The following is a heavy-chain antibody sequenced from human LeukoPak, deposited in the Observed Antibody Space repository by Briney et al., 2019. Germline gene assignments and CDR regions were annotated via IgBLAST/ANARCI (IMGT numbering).Heavy chain of an antibody. J-gene: IGHJ3*02. CDR1: GGSISSHY. D-gene: IGHD4-17*01. V-gene: IGHV4-59*11. Sequence: PSETLSLTCTVSGGSISSHYWSWIRQPPGKGLEWIGYIYYSGSTNYNPSLKSRVTISVDTSKNQFSLKLSSVTAADTAVYYCARVRLRHDAFDIWGQGTMVTDSS. CDR2: IYYSGST. CDR3: ARVRLRHDAFDI.